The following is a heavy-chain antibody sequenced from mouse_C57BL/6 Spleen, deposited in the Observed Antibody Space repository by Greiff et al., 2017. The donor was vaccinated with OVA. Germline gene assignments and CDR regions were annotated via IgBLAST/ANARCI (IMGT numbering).Heavy chain of an antibody. D-gene: IGHD2-3*01. Sequence: QVQLQQPGAELVKPWASVKMSCKASGYTFTSYWITWVKQRPGQGLEWIGDIYPGSGSTNYNEKFKSKATLTVDTSSSTAYMQLSSLTSEDSAVYYCARHDGYYEDWYFDVWGTGTTVTVSS. J-gene: IGHJ1*03. V-gene: IGHV1-55*01. CDR2: IYPGSGST. CDR3: ARHDGYYEDWYFDV. CDR1: GYTFTSYW.